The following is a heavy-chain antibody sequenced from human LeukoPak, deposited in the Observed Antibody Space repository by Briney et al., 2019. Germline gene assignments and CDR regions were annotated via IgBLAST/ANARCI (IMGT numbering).Heavy chain of an antibody. CDR1: GGSFSGYY. V-gene: IGHV4-34*01. J-gene: IGHJ4*02. CDR3: AKGTHTAMVTIDY. Sequence: SETLSLTCAVYGGSFSGYYWSWIRQPPGKGLEWIGEINHSGSTNYNPSLKSRVTISVDTSKNQFSLKLSSVTAADTAVYYCAKGTHTAMVTIDYWGQGTLVTVSS. D-gene: IGHD5-18*01. CDR2: INHSGST.